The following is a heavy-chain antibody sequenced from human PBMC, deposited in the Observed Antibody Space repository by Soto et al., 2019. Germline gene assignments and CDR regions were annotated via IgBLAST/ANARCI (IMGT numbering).Heavy chain of an antibody. J-gene: IGHJ4*02. CDR1: GGSISSYY. CDR3: ARYYDYVWGPHFDY. CDR2: IYYSGST. V-gene: IGHV4-59*01. Sequence: PSETLSLTCTVSGGSISSYYWSWIRQPPGKGLEWIGYIYYSGSTNYNPSLKSRVTISVDTSKNQFSLKLSSVTAADTAVYYCARYYDYVWGPHFDYWGQGTLVTVPQ. D-gene: IGHD3-16*01.